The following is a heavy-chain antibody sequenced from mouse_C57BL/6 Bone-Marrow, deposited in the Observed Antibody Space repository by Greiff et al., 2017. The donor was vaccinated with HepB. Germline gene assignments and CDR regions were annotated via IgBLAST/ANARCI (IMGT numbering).Heavy chain of an antibody. CDR2: IYPRSGNT. CDR3: AREGPWFAY. J-gene: IGHJ3*01. V-gene: IGHV1-81*01. Sequence: QVQLQQSGAELARPGASVKLSCKASGYTFTSYGISWVKQRTGQGLEWIGEIYPRSGNTYYNEKFKGKATLTADKSSSTAYMALRSLTSEDSAVYFCAREGPWFAYWGQGTLVTVSA. CDR1: GYTFTSYG.